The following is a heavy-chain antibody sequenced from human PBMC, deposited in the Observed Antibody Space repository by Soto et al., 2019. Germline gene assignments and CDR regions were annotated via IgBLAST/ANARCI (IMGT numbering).Heavy chain of an antibody. CDR2: IYYSGST. D-gene: IGHD3-22*01. J-gene: IGHJ5*02. Sequence: SETLSLTCTVSGGSISSGGYYWSWIRQHPGKGLEWIGYIYYSGSTYYNQSLKSRVTISVDTSKNQFSLKLNSMTAADTAVYYCARGVNYYDSSGSSWFDPWGQGALVTVSS. V-gene: IGHV4-31*03. CDR3: ARGVNYYDSSGSSWFDP. CDR1: GGSISSGGYY.